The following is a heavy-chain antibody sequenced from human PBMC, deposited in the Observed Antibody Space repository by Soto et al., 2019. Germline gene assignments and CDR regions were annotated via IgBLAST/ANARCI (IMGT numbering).Heavy chain of an antibody. D-gene: IGHD6-19*01. J-gene: IGHJ4*02. CDR2: ISSSSSYI. CDR1: GFTFSSYS. Sequence: GGSLRLSCAASGFTFSSYSMNWVRQAPGKGLEWVSSISSSSSYIYYEDSVKGRFTISRDNAKNSLYLQMNSLRAEDTAVYYCARDPLKGQWLVDYWGQGTLVTVSS. CDR3: ARDPLKGQWLVDY. V-gene: IGHV3-21*01.